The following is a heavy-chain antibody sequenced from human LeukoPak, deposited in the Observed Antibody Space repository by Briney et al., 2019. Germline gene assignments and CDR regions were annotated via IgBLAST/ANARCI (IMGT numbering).Heavy chain of an antibody. V-gene: IGHV4-59*08. J-gene: IGHJ2*01. Sequence: PSETLSLTCTVSGGSISNHYWTWIRQPPGKGLEWIGYIYYSGSTNYNPSLKSRVTISVDTSKNQFSLNLSSVTAADTAVYYCARSGYSYGIGVHFDLWGRGTLVTVSS. CDR2: IYYSGST. CDR1: GGSISNHY. CDR3: ARSGYSYGIGVHFDL. D-gene: IGHD5-18*01.